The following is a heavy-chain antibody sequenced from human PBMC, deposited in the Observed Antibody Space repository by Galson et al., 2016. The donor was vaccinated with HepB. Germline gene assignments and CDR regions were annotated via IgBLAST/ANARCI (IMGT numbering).Heavy chain of an antibody. D-gene: IGHD5-12*01. CDR3: ALQSGYVPLNWFDP. CDR2: IYWDDDK. V-gene: IGHV2-5*02. J-gene: IGHJ5*02. Sequence: PALVKPTQTLTLTCSFSGFSLGTSGMSVGWIRQSPGKALEWLGIIYWDDDKRYSPSLKSRPTIAQDTSKNQVVLTMTNMDHVDTGTYYCALQSGYVPLNWFDPWGQGTRVTVSS. CDR1: GFSLGTSGMS.